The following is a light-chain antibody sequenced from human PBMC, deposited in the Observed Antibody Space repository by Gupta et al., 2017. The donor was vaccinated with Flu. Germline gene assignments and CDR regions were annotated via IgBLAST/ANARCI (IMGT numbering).Light chain of an antibody. CDR2: GKN. V-gene: IGLV3-19*01. CDR1: SLRSYY. Sequence: SSELTQDPAVSVALGQTVRITCQGDSLRSYYASWYQQKPGQAPALVIYGKNNRPSGTPDRFSGPISGNTAALTIPGAHAEDEADYYCNSRDSSGNHVVFGGGTKLTVL. J-gene: IGLJ2*01. CDR3: NSRDSSGNHVV.